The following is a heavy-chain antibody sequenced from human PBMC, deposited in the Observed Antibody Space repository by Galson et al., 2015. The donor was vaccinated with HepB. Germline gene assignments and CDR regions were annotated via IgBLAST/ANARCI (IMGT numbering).Heavy chain of an antibody. J-gene: IGHJ6*02. CDR1: GGSISSGGYY. CDR2: IYYSGST. Sequence: TLSLTCTVSGGSISSGGYYWSWIRQHPGKGLEWIGYIYYSGSTYYNPSLKSRVTISVDTSKNQFSLKLSSVTAADTAVYYCARDMKLTNGYYYGMDVWGQGTTVTVSS. D-gene: IGHD3-16*01. V-gene: IGHV4-31*03. CDR3: ARDMKLTNGYYYGMDV.